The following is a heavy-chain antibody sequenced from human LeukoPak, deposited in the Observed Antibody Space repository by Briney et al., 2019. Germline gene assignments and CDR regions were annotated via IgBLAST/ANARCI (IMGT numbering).Heavy chain of an antibody. J-gene: IGHJ4*02. Sequence: GGSLRLSCTASGFTFTDYYMSWIRLAPGKGLEWVTNIKQDGSEKYYVDSVKGRFTVSRDNAKNSLFLQMNSLRAEDTAVYYCASVSDGDNFHYWGQGALVAVSS. CDR2: IKQDGSEK. V-gene: IGHV3-7*01. CDR3: ASVSDGDNFHY. D-gene: IGHD5/OR15-5a*01. CDR1: GFTFTDYY.